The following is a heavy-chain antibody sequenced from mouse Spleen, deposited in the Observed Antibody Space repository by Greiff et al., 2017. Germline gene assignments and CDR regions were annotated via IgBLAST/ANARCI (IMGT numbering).Heavy chain of an antibody. CDR1: GFNIKNTY. V-gene: IGHV14-3*01. CDR2: IDPANGNT. Sequence: EVKLVESVAELVRPGASVKLSCTASGFNIKNTYMHWVKQRPEQGLEWIGRIDPANGNTKYAPKFQGKATITADTSSNTAYLQLSSLTSEDTAIYYCASHDGYYGGWFAYWGQGTLVTVSA. J-gene: IGHJ3*01. D-gene: IGHD2-3*01. CDR3: ASHDGYYGGWFAY.